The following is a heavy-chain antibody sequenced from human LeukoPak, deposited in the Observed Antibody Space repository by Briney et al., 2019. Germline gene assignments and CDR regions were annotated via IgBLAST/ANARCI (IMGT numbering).Heavy chain of an antibody. J-gene: IGHJ4*02. Sequence: ASVKVSCKASGYTFTSYGISWVRQAPGQGLEWMGWISAYNGNTNYAQKLQGRVTMTRDTSTSTVYMELSSLRSEDTAVYYCAREAREAANDYWGQGTLVTVSS. D-gene: IGHD2-15*01. CDR3: AREAREAANDY. V-gene: IGHV1-18*01. CDR1: GYTFTSYG. CDR2: ISAYNGNT.